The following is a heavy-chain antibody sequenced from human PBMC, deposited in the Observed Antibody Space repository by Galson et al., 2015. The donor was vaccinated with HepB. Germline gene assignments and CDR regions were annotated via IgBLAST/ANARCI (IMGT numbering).Heavy chain of an antibody. J-gene: IGHJ6*02. Sequence: SLRLSCAASGFTFDDYTMHWVRQAPGKGLEWVSLISWDGGSTYYADSVKGRFTISRDNSKNSLYLQMNSLRIEDTALYYCAKDIGGYSYGLYYYYYGMDVWCQGTTVTVSS. CDR3: AKDIGGYSYGLYYYYYGMDV. D-gene: IGHD5-18*01. CDR1: GFTFDDYT. V-gene: IGHV3-43*01. CDR2: ISWDGGST.